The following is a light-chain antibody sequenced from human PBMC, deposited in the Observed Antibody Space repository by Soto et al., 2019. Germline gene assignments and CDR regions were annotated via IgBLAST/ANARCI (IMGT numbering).Light chain of an antibody. CDR2: GAS. V-gene: IGKV3-20*01. J-gene: IGKJ3*01. Sequence: EIVLTQSPGTLSLSPGERATLTCRASQSVTSSYLAWYQQKPGQAPRLLMYGASSRATGIPDRFSGSGSGTDFTLTISILEPEDFAVYYCQQYGSSPVTFGPGTTVDIK. CDR3: QQYGSSPVT. CDR1: QSVTSSY.